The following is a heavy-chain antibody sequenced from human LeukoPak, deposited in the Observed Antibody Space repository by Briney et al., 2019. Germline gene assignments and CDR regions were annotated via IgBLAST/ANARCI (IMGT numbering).Heavy chain of an antibody. CDR3: ARGLRLGELSSSTYYFDY. J-gene: IGHJ4*02. CDR1: GGTFSSYA. Sequence: SVKASCKASGGTFSSYAISWVRQAPGQGLEWMGGIIPIFGTANYAQKFQGRVTITTDESTSTAYMELSSLRSEDTAVYYCARGLRLGELSSSTYYFDYWGQGTLVTVSS. V-gene: IGHV1-69*05. D-gene: IGHD3-16*02. CDR2: IIPIFGTA.